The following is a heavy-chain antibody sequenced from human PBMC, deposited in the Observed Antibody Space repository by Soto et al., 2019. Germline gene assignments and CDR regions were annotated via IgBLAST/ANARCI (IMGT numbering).Heavy chain of an antibody. CDR1: GYTFTSHH. D-gene: IGHD1-26*01. Sequence: QVQFVQSGAEEREPGASVKVTCKTSGYTFTSHHIHWVRQAPGQWLEWMGLINAGDGYTQYSRTFQDRVTFSRDTSAGTAYMEFSCLTYEDTAVYYCARGIGMVALDYWGQGTLVTVSS. CDR2: INAGDGYT. CDR3: ARGIGMVALDY. V-gene: IGHV1-3*05. J-gene: IGHJ4*02.